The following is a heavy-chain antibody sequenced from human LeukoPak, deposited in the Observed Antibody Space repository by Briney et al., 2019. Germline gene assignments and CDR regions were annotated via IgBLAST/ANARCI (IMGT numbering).Heavy chain of an antibody. V-gene: IGHV4-4*07. Sequence: SETLSLTCTVSGDSLSSSYWSWIRQPAGQRLEWIGHIHTSGSTHYNPSLKSRLTMSVDTSKNQFSLNLTSVTAADTAVYYCARDRSPGVVRGAYFDSWGQGTLVTVSS. CDR3: ARDRSPGVVRGAYFDS. J-gene: IGHJ4*02. CDR1: GDSLSSSY. CDR2: IHTSGST. D-gene: IGHD3-10*01.